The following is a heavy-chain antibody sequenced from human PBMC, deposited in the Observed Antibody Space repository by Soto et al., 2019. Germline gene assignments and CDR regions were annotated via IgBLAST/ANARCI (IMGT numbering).Heavy chain of an antibody. V-gene: IGHV1-69*13. Sequence: GASVKVSCKASGGTFSSYAISWVRQAPGQGLERMGGIIPIFGTANYAQKFQGRVTITADESTSTAYMELSSLRSEDTAVYYCTRHRIIWANHMTTVISNDGFDIWGQGTMVTVSS. CDR3: TRHRIIWANHMTTVISNDGFDI. J-gene: IGHJ3*02. CDR2: IIPIFGTA. D-gene: IGHD4-17*01. CDR1: GGTFSSYA.